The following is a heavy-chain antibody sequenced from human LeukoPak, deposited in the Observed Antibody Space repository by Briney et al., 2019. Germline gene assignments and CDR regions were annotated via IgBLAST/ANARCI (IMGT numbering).Heavy chain of an antibody. J-gene: IGHJ4*02. V-gene: IGHV4-34*01. CDR1: GVSFSGYD. D-gene: IGHD2-2*01. Sequence: SETLSLTCAVYGVSFSGYDWSWIRQPPGKGLELVWEINHSESTNYNTSVKSRVTISVYTSKNQYSMKLSSVHAADTAVYYCARVDCSSTRCYADYWGQGTLVTVSS. CDR3: ARVDCSSTRCYADY. CDR2: INHSEST.